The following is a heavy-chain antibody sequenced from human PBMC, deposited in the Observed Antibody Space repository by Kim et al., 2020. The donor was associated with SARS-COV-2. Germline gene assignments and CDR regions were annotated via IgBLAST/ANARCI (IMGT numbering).Heavy chain of an antibody. Sequence: GGSLRLSCAASGFTFSSYAMHWVRQAPGKGLEWVAVISYDGSNKYYADSVKGRFTISRDNSKNTLYLQMNSLRAEDTAVYYCARAPGSYGYYYYYMDVWGKGTTVTVSS. J-gene: IGHJ6*03. D-gene: IGHD1-26*01. CDR3: ARAPGSYGYYYYYMDV. CDR1: GFTFSSYA. CDR2: ISYDGSNK. V-gene: IGHV3-30-3*01.